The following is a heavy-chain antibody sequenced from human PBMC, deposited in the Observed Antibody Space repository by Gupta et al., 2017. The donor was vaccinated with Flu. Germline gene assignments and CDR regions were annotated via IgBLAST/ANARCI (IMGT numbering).Heavy chain of an antibody. J-gene: IGHJ4*02. V-gene: IGHV3-23*01. D-gene: IGHD6-19*01. CDR1: GFTVRTFD. CDR3: AINGYTSGWLDY. Sequence: EVQLLESGGGLVQPGGSLRLSCSASGFTVRTFDMIWVRQGPGKGLEWVSTISGNVGTTYYPDSVRGRFTVSKDNSKNPLYLQMNSLRAEDTAVYYCAINGYTSGWLDYWGQGTLVTVSS. CDR2: ISGNVGTT.